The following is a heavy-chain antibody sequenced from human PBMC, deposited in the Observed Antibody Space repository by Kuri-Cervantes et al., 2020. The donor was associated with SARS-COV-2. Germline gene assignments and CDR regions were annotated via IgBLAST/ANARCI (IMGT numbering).Heavy chain of an antibody. CDR1: GFTFSRHS. CDR3: ARDRGNPTRVLYGMDV. J-gene: IGHJ6*01. Sequence: GGSLRLSCAASGFTFSRHSMSWVRQTPGKGLEWVSRINSDGSSTSHADSVKGRFTISRDNSKNILFLRMSSVRAEDTALYYCARDRGNPTRVLYGMDVWGQGTTVTVSS. V-gene: IGHV3-74*01. D-gene: IGHD3-10*01. CDR2: INSDGSST.